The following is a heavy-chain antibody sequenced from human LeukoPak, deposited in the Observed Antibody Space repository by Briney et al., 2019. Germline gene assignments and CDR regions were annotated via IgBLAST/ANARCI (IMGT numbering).Heavy chain of an antibody. CDR2: ISGSGGST. CDR1: GFTFSSYA. Sequence: GGSLRLSCAASGFTFSSYAMSWVRQAPGKGLEWVSAISGSGGSTYYADSVKGRFTISRDNSKNTLYLQMNSLRAEDTAVYYCAKDRAITIFGVGIFDYWGQGTLVTVSS. J-gene: IGHJ4*02. D-gene: IGHD3-3*01. CDR3: AKDRAITIFGVGIFDY. V-gene: IGHV3-23*01.